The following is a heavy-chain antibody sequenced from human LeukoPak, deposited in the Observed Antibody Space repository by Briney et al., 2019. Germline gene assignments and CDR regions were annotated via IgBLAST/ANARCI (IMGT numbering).Heavy chain of an antibody. V-gene: IGHV4-59*08. J-gene: IGHJ6*02. CDR3: ARATPYSSSSDYYYYGMDV. D-gene: IGHD6-6*01. Sequence: SETLSLTCTVSGGSISSYYWSWIRQPPGKGLEWIGYIYYSGSTNYNPSLKSRVTMSVDTSENQFSLKLSSVTAADTAVYYCARATPYSSSSDYYYYGMDVWGQGTTVTVSS. CDR1: GGSISSYY. CDR2: IYYSGST.